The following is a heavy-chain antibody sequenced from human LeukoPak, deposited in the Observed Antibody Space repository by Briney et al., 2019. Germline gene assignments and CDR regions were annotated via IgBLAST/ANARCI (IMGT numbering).Heavy chain of an antibody. CDR3: AKSPRRRYYLDY. CDR2: ISYDGSNK. Sequence: GGSLRLSCAASGFTFSSYGMPWVRQAPGKGLEWVAVISYDGSNKYYADSVKGRFTISRDNSKNTLYPQMNSLRAEDTAVYYCAKSPRRRYYLDYWGQGTLVTVSS. J-gene: IGHJ4*02. V-gene: IGHV3-30*18. CDR1: GFTFSSYG. D-gene: IGHD3-16*02.